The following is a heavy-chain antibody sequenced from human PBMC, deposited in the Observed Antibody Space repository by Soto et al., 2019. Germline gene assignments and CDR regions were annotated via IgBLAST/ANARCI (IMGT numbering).Heavy chain of an antibody. CDR2: IYPGDSDS. CDR1: GYSFNSYW. CDR3: ARSANVDLYGMDV. V-gene: IGHV5-51*01. Sequence: PGESLKISCKGSGYSFNSYWIGWVRQMPGKGLEWMGIIYPGDSDSRYSPSFQGQVTISADKSISTAYLKWSSLKASDTAMYYCARSANVDLYGMDVWGQGTTVTVSS. D-gene: IGHD2-8*01. J-gene: IGHJ6*02.